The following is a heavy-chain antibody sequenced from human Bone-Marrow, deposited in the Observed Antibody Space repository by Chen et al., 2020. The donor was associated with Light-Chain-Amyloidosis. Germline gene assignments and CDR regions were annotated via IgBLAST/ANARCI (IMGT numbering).Heavy chain of an antibody. V-gene: IGHV5-51*01. CDR2: IYPDDSDA. CDR3: ARRRDGYNFDS. Sequence: EVQLEQSGPEVKKPGESLKISCKGSGYTFPNYWIGWVRQIPGKGLEWMGVIYPDDSDARYSPSLEGQVTISADKSITTAYLQWRSLKASDTAMYYCARRRDGYNFDSWGQGTLVTVSS. J-gene: IGHJ4*02. D-gene: IGHD5-12*01. CDR1: GYTFPNYW.